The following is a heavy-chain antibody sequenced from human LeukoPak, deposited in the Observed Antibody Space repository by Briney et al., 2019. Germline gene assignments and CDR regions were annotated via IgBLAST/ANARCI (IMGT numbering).Heavy chain of an antibody. V-gene: IGHV1-2*02. J-gene: IGHJ4*02. CDR2: INPNSGVA. CDR3: ARAVYDSSGYYFDY. CDR1: GYTFTGYY. D-gene: IGHD3-22*01. Sequence: ASVKVSCKASGYTFTGYYLHWVRQAPGQGLEWLGWINPNSGVANYAQKFQGRVTMTRDTSIGTAYMELSRLRSEDTAVYYCARAVYDSSGYYFDYWGQGTLVTVSS.